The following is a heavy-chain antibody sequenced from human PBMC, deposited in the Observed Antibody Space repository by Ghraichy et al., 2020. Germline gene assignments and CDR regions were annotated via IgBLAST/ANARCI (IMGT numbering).Heavy chain of an antibody. D-gene: IGHD3-10*01. Sequence: ASVKVAGKVGGEKFKGYYMHWVRQAPGQGLEWMGWINPNSGGTNYAQKFQGRVTMTRDTSISTAYMELSGLRSDDTALYYCARLGGSESYVDYWGQGTLVTVSS. V-gene: IGHV1-2*02. CDR2: INPNSGGT. CDR3: ARLGGSESYVDY. CDR1: GEKFKGYY. J-gene: IGHJ4*02.